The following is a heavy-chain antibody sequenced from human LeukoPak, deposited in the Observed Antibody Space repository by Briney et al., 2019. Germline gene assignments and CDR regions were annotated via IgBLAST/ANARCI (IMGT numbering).Heavy chain of an antibody. CDR1: GFTFRDYS. CDR3: AKDPYYYGSGSQGAFDI. J-gene: IGHJ3*02. CDR2: ISSSSNYI. D-gene: IGHD3-10*01. Sequence: GGSLRLSCAASGFTFRDYSMNWVRQAPGKGLEWVSSISSSSNYIYYADSVKGRFSISRDDAKNSLYLQMNSLRAEDTAVYYCAKDPYYYGSGSQGAFDIWGQGTMVTVSS. V-gene: IGHV3-21*01.